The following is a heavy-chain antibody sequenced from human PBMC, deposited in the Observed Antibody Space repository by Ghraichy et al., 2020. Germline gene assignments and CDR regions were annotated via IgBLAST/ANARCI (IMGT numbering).Heavy chain of an antibody. V-gene: IGHV3-23*01. CDR2: ISGSGGST. Sequence: SCAASGFTFSSYAMSWVRQAPGKGLEWVSAISGSGGSTYYADSVKGRFTISRDNSKNPLYLQMNSLRAEDTAVYDCAKVMVRSDEAGSWVTYYYYYYGMDVWGQGTTVTVSS. CDR1: GFTFSSYA. D-gene: IGHD3-10*01. CDR3: AKVMVRSDEAGSWVTYYYYYYGMDV. J-gene: IGHJ6*02.